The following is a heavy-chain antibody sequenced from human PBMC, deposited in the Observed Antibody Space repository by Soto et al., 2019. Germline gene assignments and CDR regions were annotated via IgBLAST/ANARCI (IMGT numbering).Heavy chain of an antibody. CDR3: ARTGKFYYYDTTGLPFDP. Sequence: SETLSLTCTVSGGSINSGDYYWSWVRLSPGKGLEWIGEIYHLGSTNYNPSLKSRVTLSIDKSNNQFSLTLTSVTAADTAVYFCARTGKFYYYDTTGLPFDPWGPGILVTVSS. V-gene: IGHV4-4*02. CDR2: IYHLGST. D-gene: IGHD3-22*01. J-gene: IGHJ5*02. CDR1: GGSINSGDYY.